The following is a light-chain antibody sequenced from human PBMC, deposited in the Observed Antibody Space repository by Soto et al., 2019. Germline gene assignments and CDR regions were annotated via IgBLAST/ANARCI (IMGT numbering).Light chain of an antibody. CDR3: QQRINWPRT. Sequence: IVMPQSPATLSVSPGERATLSCRASQSFSDYLAWYQQKPCQAPRLLIYDTSNRATGIPARFSGSGSGTDFTLTISSLEPEDFAIYYCQQRINWPRTFGQGTKVDIK. CDR2: DTS. V-gene: IGKV3-11*01. J-gene: IGKJ1*01. CDR1: QSFSDY.